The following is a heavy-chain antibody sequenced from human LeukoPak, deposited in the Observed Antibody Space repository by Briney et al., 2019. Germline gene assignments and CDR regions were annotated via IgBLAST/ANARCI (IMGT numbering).Heavy chain of an antibody. D-gene: IGHD1-26*01. J-gene: IGHJ4*02. CDR1: VYTFTIYG. Sequence: ASVNVSFTSSVYTFTIYGISWVRQAPGQGLEWMGWISAYNGNTNYAQKLQGRVTMTTDTSTSTAYMELRSLRSDDTAVYYCAREDSGSCFDYWGQGTLVTVSS. CDR3: AREDSGSCFDY. V-gene: IGHV1-18*01. CDR2: ISAYNGNT.